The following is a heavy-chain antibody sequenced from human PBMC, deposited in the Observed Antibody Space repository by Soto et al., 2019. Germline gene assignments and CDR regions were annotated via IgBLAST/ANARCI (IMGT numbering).Heavy chain of an antibody. V-gene: IGHV3-30*18. CDR1: GFTFSSYG. D-gene: IGHD3-3*01. CDR2: ISYDGSNK. J-gene: IGHJ4*02. CDR3: AKTYYDYWSGYFDS. Sequence: GGSLRLSCAASGFTFSSYGMHWVRQAPGKGLEWVAVISYDGSNKYYADSVKGRFTISRDNSKNTLYLQMNSLRAEDTAVYYCAKTYYDYWSGYFDSWSQGTLVTVSS.